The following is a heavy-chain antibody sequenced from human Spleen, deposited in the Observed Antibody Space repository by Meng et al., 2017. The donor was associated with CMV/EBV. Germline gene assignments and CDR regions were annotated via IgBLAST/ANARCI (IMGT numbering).Heavy chain of an antibody. D-gene: IGHD3-3*01. CDR1: GYNFTTYD. Sequence: ASVKVSCKTSGYNFTTYDINWVRQATGQGLEWMGWMNPNSGYTGYAQKFQGRVTMTRDTSISTAYMELSSLRSEDTAVYYCARRDYDSWSGYHFRFDPWGQGTLVTVSS. V-gene: IGHV1-8*01. J-gene: IGHJ5*02. CDR3: ARRDYDSWSGYHFRFDP. CDR2: MNPNSGYT.